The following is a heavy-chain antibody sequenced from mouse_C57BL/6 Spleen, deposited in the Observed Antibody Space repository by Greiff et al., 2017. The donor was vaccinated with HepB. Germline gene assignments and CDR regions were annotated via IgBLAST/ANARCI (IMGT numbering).Heavy chain of an antibody. CDR3: TRDYYDDDGFAY. V-gene: IGHV7-3*01. CDR1: GFTFTDYY. Sequence: DVKLVESGGGLVQPGGSLSLSCAASGFTFTDYYMSWVRQPPGKALEWFGFIRNKANGYTTEYSASVKGRFTISRDNSQSILYLQMNTLRAEDSATYYCTRDYYDDDGFAYWGQGTLVTVSA. CDR2: IRNKANGYTT. J-gene: IGHJ3*01. D-gene: IGHD2-4*01.